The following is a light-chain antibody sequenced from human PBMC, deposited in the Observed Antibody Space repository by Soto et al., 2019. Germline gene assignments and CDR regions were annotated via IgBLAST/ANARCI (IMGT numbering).Light chain of an antibody. Sequence: QSALTQPRSVSGSPGQSVTISCTGTSSDVGSYNRVSWYQQPPGTAPKLMIYEVSNRPSGVPDRFSGSKSGNTASLTISGLQAEDEADYYCSSYTGSSTYVFGTGTQLTVL. CDR1: SSDVGSYNR. J-gene: IGLJ7*01. CDR3: SSYTGSSTYV. CDR2: EVS. V-gene: IGLV2-18*02.